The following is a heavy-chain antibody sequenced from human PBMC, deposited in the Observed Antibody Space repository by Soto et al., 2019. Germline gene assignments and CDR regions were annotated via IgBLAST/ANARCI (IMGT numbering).Heavy chain of an antibody. V-gene: IGHV4-4*07. CDR1: GGSISSYY. J-gene: IGHJ4*02. D-gene: IGHD6-19*01. Sequence: SETLSLTCTVSGGSISSYYWSWIRQPAGKGLEWIGRIYTSGSTNYNPSLKSRVTMSVDTSKNQFSLKLSSVTAADTAVYYCGRESGGSGWPDFDYWGQGTLVTVSS. CDR3: GRESGGSGWPDFDY. CDR2: IYTSGST.